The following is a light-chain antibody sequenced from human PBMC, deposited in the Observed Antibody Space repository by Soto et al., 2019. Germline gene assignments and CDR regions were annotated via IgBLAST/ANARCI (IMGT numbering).Light chain of an antibody. CDR2: GAS. Sequence: EIVLTQSPGTLSLFPGERATLSCRASQSLTTMYLAWYQQKPGQAPRLLIYGASSRATGIPDRFSGSGSGTAFTLTISRLEPEDFAVYSCQQYGSSPTFGQGTRLEIK. CDR1: QSLTTMY. V-gene: IGKV3-20*01. J-gene: IGKJ5*01. CDR3: QQYGSSPT.